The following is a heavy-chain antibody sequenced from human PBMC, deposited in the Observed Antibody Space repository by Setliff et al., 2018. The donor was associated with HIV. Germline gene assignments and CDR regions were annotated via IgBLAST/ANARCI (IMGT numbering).Heavy chain of an antibody. Sequence: GGSLRLSCAASGFTFSAYGMHWVRQAPGKGLEWVAFIRYDGSNKYYADSAKGRFTISRDNSKNTLYLQMNSLRAEDTAVYHCGKVKGIEAAGSSAFDIWGQGTMVTVSS. J-gene: IGHJ3*02. CDR2: IRYDGSNK. CDR3: GKVKGIEAAGSSAFDI. V-gene: IGHV3-30*02. D-gene: IGHD6-13*01. CDR1: GFTFSAYG.